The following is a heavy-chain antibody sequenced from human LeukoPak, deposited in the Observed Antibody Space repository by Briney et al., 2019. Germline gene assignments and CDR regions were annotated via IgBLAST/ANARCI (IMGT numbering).Heavy chain of an antibody. CDR2: IKYSGST. CDR1: GGPFSGSY. Sequence: SETLSLTCVVYGGPFSGSYWSWIRQPPGKGLEWIGEIKYSGSTTYNPSLKSRVTISADTSKNQFSLKLSSVTAADTAVYYCARRPTGIDYWGQGTLVTVSS. D-gene: IGHD4-17*01. V-gene: IGHV4-34*01. J-gene: IGHJ4*02. CDR3: ARRPTGIDY.